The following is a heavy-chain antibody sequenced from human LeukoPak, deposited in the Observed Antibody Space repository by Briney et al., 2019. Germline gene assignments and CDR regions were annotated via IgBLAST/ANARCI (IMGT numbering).Heavy chain of an antibody. D-gene: IGHD3-10*01. CDR3: ARDGILIRGIISNWFDP. CDR1: GYTFTKYG. J-gene: IGHJ5*02. Sequence: ASVKVSCKASGYTFTKYGISWVRQAPGQELEWMAWISTYDSNTRTAQKFQDRVVMTTDISTRTAYMELHSLRFGDTAVYYCARDGILIRGIISNWFDPWGQGTLVTVSS. V-gene: IGHV1-18*01. CDR2: ISTYDSNT.